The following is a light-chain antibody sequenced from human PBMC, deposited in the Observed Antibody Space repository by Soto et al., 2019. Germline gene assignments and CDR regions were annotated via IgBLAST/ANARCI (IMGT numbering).Light chain of an antibody. CDR3: QQYDSYSWT. V-gene: IGKV1-5*01. Sequence: DTQMTQSPSTLSGSIGDRVTITCRASRTISNWVAWYQQKPGKAPKLLISDASDLERGVPSRFSGTGSGTEFTLTISSLQPDDPATYYCQQYDSYSWTFGQGTKVDIK. J-gene: IGKJ1*01. CDR1: RTISNW. CDR2: DAS.